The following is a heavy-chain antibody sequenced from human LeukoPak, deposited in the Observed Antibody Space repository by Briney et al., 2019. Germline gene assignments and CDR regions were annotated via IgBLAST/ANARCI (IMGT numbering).Heavy chain of an antibody. CDR1: GYRFTSYW. Sequence: GASLQISWQGSGYRFTSYWIGWVRQMPGKGLEWMGIIYPGDSDTRYSPSFQGQVTISADKSISTAYLQWSSLKASDTAMYYCARLGGYSYGGYFDYWGQGTLVTVSS. J-gene: IGHJ4*02. D-gene: IGHD5-18*01. CDR2: IYPGDSDT. CDR3: ARLGGYSYGGYFDY. V-gene: IGHV5-51*01.